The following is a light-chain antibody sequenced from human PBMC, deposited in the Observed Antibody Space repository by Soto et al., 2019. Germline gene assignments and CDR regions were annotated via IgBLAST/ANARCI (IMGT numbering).Light chain of an antibody. CDR3: VQDFNYPLT. V-gene: IGKV1-6*01. CDR1: RCVRSD. J-gene: IGKJ4*01. CDR2: GAF. Sequence: AIQMTQSPSSLSASVGDTVTISCRASRCVRSDVAWYQQRPGSVPKVLIYGAFNLYTGVPSRFSGSGYGSDFSLTISSLQPEDSATYYCVQDFNYPLTFGGGTKVEI.